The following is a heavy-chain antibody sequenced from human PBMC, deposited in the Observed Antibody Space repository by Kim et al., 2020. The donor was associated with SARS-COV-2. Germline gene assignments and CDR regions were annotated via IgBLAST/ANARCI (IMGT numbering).Heavy chain of an antibody. CDR2: FDPEDGET. CDR1: GYTLTELS. J-gene: IGHJ6*02. CDR3: ATSPAIVGAPNDYYYYGVDV. V-gene: IGHV1-24*01. Sequence: ASVKVSCKVSGYTLTELSMHWVRQAPGKGLEWMGGFDPEDGETIYAQKFQGRVTKTEDTSTDTAYMELSSLRSEDTAVYYCATSPAIVGAPNDYYYYGVDVWGQGTTVTVSS. D-gene: IGHD1-26*01.